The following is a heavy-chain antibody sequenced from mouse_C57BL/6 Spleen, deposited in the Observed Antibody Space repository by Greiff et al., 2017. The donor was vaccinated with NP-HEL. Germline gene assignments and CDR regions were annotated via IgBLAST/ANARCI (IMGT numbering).Heavy chain of an antibody. CDR2: IDPNSGGT. CDR3: ARSDGSSFPGAMDY. V-gene: IGHV1-72*01. Sequence: QVQLKQPGAELVKPGASVKLSCKASGYTFTSYWMHWVKQRPGRGLEWIGRIDPNSGGTKYNEKFKSKATLTVDKPSSTAYMQLSSLTSEDSAVYYCARSDGSSFPGAMDYWGQGTSVTVSS. D-gene: IGHD1-1*01. J-gene: IGHJ4*01. CDR1: GYTFTSYW.